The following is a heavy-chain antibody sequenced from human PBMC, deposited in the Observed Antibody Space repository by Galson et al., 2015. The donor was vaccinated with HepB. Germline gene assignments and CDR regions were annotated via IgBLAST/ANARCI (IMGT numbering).Heavy chain of an antibody. Sequence: SLRLSCAASGFTFSNFWMHWVRQAPGRGLVWLSHINSDGRSTKYLDSVRGRFTSSRDNSKNMLYLQMNSLGAEDTAVYYCARDAMGRGSGSYSAFDYWGQGTLVTVSS. D-gene: IGHD1-26*01. CDR3: ARDAMGRGSGSYSAFDY. V-gene: IGHV3-74*01. J-gene: IGHJ4*02. CDR1: GFTFSNFW. CDR2: INSDGRST.